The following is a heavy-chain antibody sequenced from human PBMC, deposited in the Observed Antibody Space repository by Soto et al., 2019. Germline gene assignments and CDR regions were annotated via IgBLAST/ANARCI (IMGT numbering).Heavy chain of an antibody. D-gene: IGHD3-22*01. CDR3: ARSYDSLNMDV. J-gene: IGHJ6*02. CDR1: GGSISSGGYY. CDR2: IYYSGST. V-gene: IGHV4-31*03. Sequence: QVQLQESGPGLVKPSQTLSLTCTVSGGSISSGGYYWSWIRQHPGKVLEWIGYIYYSGSTYYNPSLKSRVTISVYTSKNQFSLKLSSVTAADTAVYYCARSYDSLNMDVWGQGTTVTVSS.